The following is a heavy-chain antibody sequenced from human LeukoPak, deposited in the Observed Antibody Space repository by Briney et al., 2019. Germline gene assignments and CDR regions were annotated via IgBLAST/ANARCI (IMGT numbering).Heavy chain of an antibody. CDR1: GYTFTSYG. CDR2: ISAYNGNT. D-gene: IGHD3-22*01. CDR3: AREYYYDSSEGWFDR. Sequence: ALVKVSCKASGYTFTSYGISWVRQAPGQGLEWMGWISAYNGNTNYAQKLQGRVTMTTDTSTSTVYMELRSLRSDDTAVYYCAREYYYDSSEGWFDRWGQGTLVTVSS. J-gene: IGHJ5*02. V-gene: IGHV1-18*01.